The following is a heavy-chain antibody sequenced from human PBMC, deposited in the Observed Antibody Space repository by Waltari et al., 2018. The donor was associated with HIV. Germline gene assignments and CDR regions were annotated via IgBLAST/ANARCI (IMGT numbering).Heavy chain of an antibody. V-gene: IGHV1-24*01. CDR3: ATVRASGDSRNFPFDY. CDR1: GYTLTELS. D-gene: IGHD3-22*01. CDR2: FDPEDGET. J-gene: IGHJ4*02. Sequence: QVQLVQPGAEVKKPGASVKVSCKVSGYTLTELSMHWVRTAPGKGLEWMGGFDPEDGETIYAQKFQGRVTMTEDTSTDTAYMELSSLRSEDTAVYYCATVRASGDSRNFPFDYWGQGTLVTVSS.